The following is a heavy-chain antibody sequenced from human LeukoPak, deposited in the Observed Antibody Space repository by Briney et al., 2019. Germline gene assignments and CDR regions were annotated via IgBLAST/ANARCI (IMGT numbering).Heavy chain of an antibody. Sequence: GGSLRLSCTASGFTFGDYAMSWVRQAPGKGLEWVGFIRSKAYGGTTEYAASVKGRFTISRDDSKSIAYLQMNSLKIEDTAVYYCTRVTMVRGVYAGYYYYMDVWGKGTTVTVSS. CDR2: IRSKAYGGTT. V-gene: IGHV3-49*04. J-gene: IGHJ6*03. CDR3: TRVTMVRGVYAGYYYYMDV. CDR1: GFTFGDYA. D-gene: IGHD3-10*01.